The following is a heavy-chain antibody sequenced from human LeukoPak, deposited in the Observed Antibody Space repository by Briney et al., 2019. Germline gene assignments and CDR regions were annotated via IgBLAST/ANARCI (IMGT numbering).Heavy chain of an antibody. CDR2: TYYSGST. CDR3: ARVPDY. J-gene: IGHJ4*02. CDR1: GGSVSSGSDY. Sequence: SETLSLTCTVSGGSVSSGSDYWSWIRQPPGKGLEWIGYTYYSGSTNYNPSLKSRVTISVDTSKNQFSLKLSSVTAADTAVYYCARVPDYWGQGTLVTVSS. V-gene: IGHV4-61*01.